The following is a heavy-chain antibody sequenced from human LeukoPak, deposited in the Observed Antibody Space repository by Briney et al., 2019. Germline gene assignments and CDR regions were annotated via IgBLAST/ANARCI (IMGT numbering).Heavy chain of an antibody. CDR1: GFTFSAYD. V-gene: IGHV3-21*01. Sequence: RGSLRLSCSASGFTFSAYDMKSGSQAPGKGLELVSSISGLSSYTYYGESVKGRFSISRDNATNSLYLQMNSLGAEATATYYCGRAFPPLRTSSAGDLWGQGILVTVSS. CDR2: ISGLSSYT. J-gene: IGHJ4*02. CDR3: GRAFPPLRTSSAGDL. D-gene: IGHD3-16*01.